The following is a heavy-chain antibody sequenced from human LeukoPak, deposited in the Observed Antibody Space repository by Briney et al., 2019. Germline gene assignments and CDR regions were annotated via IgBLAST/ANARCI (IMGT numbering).Heavy chain of an antibody. CDR2: INHSGST. Sequence: PSGTLSLTCAVYGGSFSGYYWSWIRQPPGKGLEWIGEINHSGSTNYNPSLKSRVTISVDTSKNQFSLKLSSVTAADTAVYYCARGLLYWGQGTLVTVSS. CDR1: GGSFSGYY. J-gene: IGHJ4*02. CDR3: ARGLLY. V-gene: IGHV4-34*01.